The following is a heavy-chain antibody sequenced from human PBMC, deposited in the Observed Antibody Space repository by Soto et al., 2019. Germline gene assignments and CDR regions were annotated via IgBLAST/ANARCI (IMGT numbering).Heavy chain of an antibody. V-gene: IGHV4-39*01. CDR1: GGSISSNAYY. CDR3: ARRPKRGSYSWCFDF. CDR2: VYYSGSA. J-gene: IGHJ4*02. Sequence: SETLSLTCTVSGGSISSNAYYWGWIRQPPGKGLEWIGSVYYSGSANYNPSLKSRLTMSVDTSKNQFSLNLISVTAADTAVYFCARRPKRGSYSWCFDFWGPGTLVTVSS. D-gene: IGHD1-26*01.